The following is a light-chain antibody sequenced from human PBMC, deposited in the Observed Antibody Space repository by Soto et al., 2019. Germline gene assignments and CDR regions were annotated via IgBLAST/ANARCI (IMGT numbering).Light chain of an antibody. J-gene: IGKJ1*01. CDR3: LQHDTYPLT. Sequence: DIQMTQSPSSLSASVGDRVTITCRASQGIRNHLLGWYQQKPGKAPKCLIYHAFSLQSGVPSRFSGSGSGTEFTLTINSLQPEDFATYYCLQHDTYPLTFGQGTKVEIK. CDR2: HAF. CDR1: QGIRNH. V-gene: IGKV1-17*01.